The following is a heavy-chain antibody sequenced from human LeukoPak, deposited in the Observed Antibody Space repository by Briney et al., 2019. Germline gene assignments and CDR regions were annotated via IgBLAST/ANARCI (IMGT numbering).Heavy chain of an antibody. CDR2: VYYSGTP. D-gene: IGHD6-13*01. Sequence: SETLSLTCTVSGGFVSSNDNYWGWLRQPPGKGLEWIGGVYYSGTPYHNPSHKSRTAVSVDPPKNQFSLKVTSGTAADTAVYYCARSIAAEGPTHNWFGPWGRGTLVIVSS. J-gene: IGHJ5*02. V-gene: IGHV4-39*01. CDR3: ARSIAAEGPTHNWFGP. CDR1: GGFVSSNDNY.